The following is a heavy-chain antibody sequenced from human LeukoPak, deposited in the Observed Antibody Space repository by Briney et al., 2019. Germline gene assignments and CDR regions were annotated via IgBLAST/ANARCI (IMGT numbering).Heavy chain of an antibody. V-gene: IGHV4-39*07. CDR2: IYYSGST. J-gene: IGHJ4*02. CDR1: GGSISSSSYY. D-gene: IGHD3-10*01. CDR3: ARDLGSLLWFGELLSARPAFWSD. Sequence: SETLSLTCTVSGGSISSSSYYWGWIRQPPGKGLEWIGSIYYSGSTYYNPSLKSRVTISVDTSKNQFSLKLSSVTAADTAVYYCARDLGSLLWFGELLSARPAFWSDWGQGTLVTVSS.